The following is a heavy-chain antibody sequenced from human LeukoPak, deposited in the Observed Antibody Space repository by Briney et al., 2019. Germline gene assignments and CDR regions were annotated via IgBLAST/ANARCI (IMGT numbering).Heavy chain of an antibody. J-gene: IGHJ4*02. D-gene: IGHD6-19*01. CDR3: ARFGGSGWSLDY. CDR2: ITSSGSTM. CDR1: RFTFSDYY. V-gene: IGHV3-11*01. Sequence: PGGSLRLSCAASRFTFSDYYMGWIRQAPGKGLGWVSYITSSGSTMNYADSVKGRFTISRDNAKSSLYLQMNSLRAEDTAVYYCARFGGSGWSLDYWGQGTLATVSS.